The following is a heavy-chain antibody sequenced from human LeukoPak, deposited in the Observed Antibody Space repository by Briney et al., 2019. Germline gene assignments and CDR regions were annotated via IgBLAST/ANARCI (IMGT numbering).Heavy chain of an antibody. J-gene: IGHJ5*02. V-gene: IGHV4-4*02. CDR2: INPSGST. CDR3: ARGFKGNAQVWFDP. CDR1: GGSISSSNW. D-gene: IGHD4-23*01. Sequence: PSETLSLTCSVSGGSISSSNWWSWVRQPPGKGLEWIGEINPSGSTNYNPSLKSRVTISVDTSKNQFSLKLRSVTAGDTAIYYCARGFKGNAQVWFDPWGQGTLITVSS.